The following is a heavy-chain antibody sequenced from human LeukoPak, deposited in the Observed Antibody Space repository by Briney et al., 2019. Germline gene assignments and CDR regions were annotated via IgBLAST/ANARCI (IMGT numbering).Heavy chain of an antibody. J-gene: IGHJ4*02. CDR2: ISAYNGNT. Sequence: ASVKDSCKASGYTFTSYGISWVRQAPGQGLEWMGWISAYNGNTNYAQKLQGRVTMTTDTSTSTAYMELRSLRSDDTAVYYCARDRLGDFWSGYNPVPDYWGQGTLVTVSS. V-gene: IGHV1-18*01. CDR1: GYTFTSYG. D-gene: IGHD3-3*01. CDR3: ARDRLGDFWSGYNPVPDY.